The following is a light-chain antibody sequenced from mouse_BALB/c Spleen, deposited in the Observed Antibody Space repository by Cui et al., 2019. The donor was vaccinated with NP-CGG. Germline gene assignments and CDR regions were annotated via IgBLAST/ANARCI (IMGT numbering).Light chain of an antibody. CDR3: ALWYSNHWV. CDR2: GTN. Sequence: QAVVSQESALTTSPGETVTLTCRSSLGAVTTINYANWVQEKPDHLFTGLIGGTNNRPPGVPARFSGSLIGDKAALTITGAQTEDEAIYFCALWYSNHWVFGGGTKLTVL. J-gene: IGLJ1*01. V-gene: IGLV1*01. CDR1: LGAVTTINY.